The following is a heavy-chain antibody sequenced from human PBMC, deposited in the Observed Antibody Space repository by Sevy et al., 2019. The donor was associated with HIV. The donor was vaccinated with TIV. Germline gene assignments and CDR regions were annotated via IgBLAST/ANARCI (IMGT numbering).Heavy chain of an antibody. D-gene: IGHD1-26*01. CDR3: TRVGVLTDYGMDV. J-gene: IGHJ6*02. CDR1: GGSVSSDTYY. CDR2: IYYNVRI. Sequence: SETLSLTCTVSGGSVSSDTYYWTWIRQPPGKGLEFIGYIYYNVRINYNPSLKSRVTISVDTSKNQFSLKVTSVTAADTAVYYCTRVGVLTDYGMDVWGQGTTVTVSS. V-gene: IGHV4-61*01.